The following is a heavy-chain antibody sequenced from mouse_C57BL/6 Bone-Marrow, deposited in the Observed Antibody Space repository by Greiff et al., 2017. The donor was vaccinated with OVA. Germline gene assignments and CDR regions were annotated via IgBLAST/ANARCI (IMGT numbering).Heavy chain of an antibody. V-gene: IGHV3-1*01. J-gene: IGHJ4*01. CDR3: ARLDGNYIMDY. D-gene: IGHD2-1*01. CDR2: ISYSGST. CDR1: GYSITSGYD. Sequence: EVQLVESGPGMVKPSQSLSLTCTVTGYSITSGYDWHWIRHFPGNKLEWMGYISYSGSTNYNPSLKSRISITHDTSKNHFFLKLNSVTTEDTATYYCARLDGNYIMDYWGQGTSVTVSS.